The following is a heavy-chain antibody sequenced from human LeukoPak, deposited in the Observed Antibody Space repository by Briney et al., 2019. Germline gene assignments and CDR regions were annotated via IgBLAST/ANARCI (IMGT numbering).Heavy chain of an antibody. D-gene: IGHD4-17*01. V-gene: IGHV4-4*07. J-gene: IGHJ2*01. CDR3: ARDRQMTTVTTPFPWYFDL. Sequence: SETLSLTCTVSGGSISSYYWSWIRQPAGKGLEWIGRIYTSGSTNYNPSLKSRVTMSVDTSKNQFSPKLSSVTAADTAVYYCARDRQMTTVTTPFPWYFDLWGRGTLVTVSS. CDR2: IYTSGST. CDR1: GGSISSYY.